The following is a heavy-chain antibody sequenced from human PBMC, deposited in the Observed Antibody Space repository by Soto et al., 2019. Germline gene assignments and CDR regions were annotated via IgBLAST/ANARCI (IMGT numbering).Heavy chain of an antibody. CDR1: GFTFSTYW. D-gene: IGHD3-22*01. CDR3: ARGWGYFDSSGFPYLYAMDV. J-gene: IGHJ6*02. V-gene: IGHV3-7*01. CDR2: IKEDGSEK. Sequence: GGSLRLSCAASGFTFSTYWMSWVRQAPGKGLEWVANIKEDGSEKYYVDSVEGRFTISRDNAKNSLYLQMTSLRAEDTALYYCARGWGYFDSSGFPYLYAMDVWGQGTTITVSS.